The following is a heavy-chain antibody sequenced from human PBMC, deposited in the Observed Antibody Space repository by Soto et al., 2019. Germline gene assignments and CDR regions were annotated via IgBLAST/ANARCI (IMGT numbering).Heavy chain of an antibody. D-gene: IGHD2-21*02. V-gene: IGHV3-23*01. CDR2: ISGSSSGT. CDR3: AKIAVQRGDTDF. CDR1: GFTIGTHA. Sequence: GGSLRLSCTASGFTIGTHAMNWVRQAPGKGLEWVSTISGSSSGTFYADSVKGRFSISRDNWKNTLSLQMNSLRAEDSAVYYCAKIAVQRGDTDFWGQGTLVTVSS. J-gene: IGHJ4*02.